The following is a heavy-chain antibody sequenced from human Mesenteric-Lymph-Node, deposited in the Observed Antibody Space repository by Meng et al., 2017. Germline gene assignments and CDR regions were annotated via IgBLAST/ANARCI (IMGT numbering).Heavy chain of an antibody. CDR1: GYPCPCSY. Sequence: QGPRVQSGAERKMPWATLNFPCTVSGYPCPCSYISWVRTAPGQGPEWIGNIHPSGGRTPYPQKFQGRVTMTRDTSTSTVYVHLSGLRSEDTAVYYCAREMPTTYYFDYWGQGTLVTVSS. J-gene: IGHJ4*02. V-gene: IGHV1-46*01. D-gene: IGHD5-24*01. CDR2: IHPSGGRT. CDR3: AREMPTTYYFDY.